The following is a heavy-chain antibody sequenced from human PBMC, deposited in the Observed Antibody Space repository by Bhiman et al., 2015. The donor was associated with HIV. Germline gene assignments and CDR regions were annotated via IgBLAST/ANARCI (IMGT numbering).Heavy chain of an antibody. CDR2: ISCDGSNK. V-gene: IGHV3-30-3*01. Sequence: QVQLVESGGGVVQPGRSLRLSCAASGFTFSSYAMHWVRQAPGKGLEWVAVISCDGSNKYYADSVKGRFTISRDNSKNTLYLQMNSLRAEDTAVYYCARERASSSWYIYYYYYGMDVWGQGTTVTVSS. D-gene: IGHD6-13*01. CDR1: GFTFSSYA. J-gene: IGHJ6*02. CDR3: ARERASSSWYIYYYYYGMDV.